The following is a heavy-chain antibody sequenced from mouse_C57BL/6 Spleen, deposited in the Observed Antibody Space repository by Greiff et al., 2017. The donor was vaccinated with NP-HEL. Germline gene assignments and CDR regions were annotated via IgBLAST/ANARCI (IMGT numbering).Heavy chain of an antibody. J-gene: IGHJ2*01. CDR3: ARRVTGYYFDY. CDR2: IYPGDGDT. Sequence: VVESGASVKISCKASGYAFSSYWMNWVKQRPGKGLEWLGQIYPGDGDTNYNGKFKGKATLTADKSSSTAYMQLSSLTSEDSAVYFCARRVTGYYFDYWGQGTTLTVSS. V-gene: IGHV1-80*01. D-gene: IGHD2-3*01. CDR1: GYAFSSYW.